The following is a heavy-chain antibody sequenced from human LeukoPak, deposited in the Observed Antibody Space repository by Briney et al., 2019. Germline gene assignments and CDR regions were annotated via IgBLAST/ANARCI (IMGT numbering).Heavy chain of an antibody. V-gene: IGHV3-48*01. J-gene: IGHJ4*02. CDR2: ISSSSSTI. CDR1: GFTFSSYS. Sequence: GGSLRLSCAASGFTFSSYSMNWVRQAPGKGLEWVSYISSSSSTIYYADSLKGRFTISRDNAKHSLYLQMNSLRAEDTAVYYCARDFDYWGQGTLVTVSS. CDR3: ARDFDY.